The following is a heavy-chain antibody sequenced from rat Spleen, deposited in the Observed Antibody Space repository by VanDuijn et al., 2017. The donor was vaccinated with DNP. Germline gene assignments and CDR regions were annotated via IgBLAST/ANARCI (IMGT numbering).Heavy chain of an antibody. D-gene: IGHD1-7*01. V-gene: IGHV3-1*01. CDR2: ISYSGST. CDR1: GYSITSNY. Sequence: EVQLQESGSGLVKPSQSLSLTCSVTGYSITSNYWGWIRKFPGNKMEYIGHISYSGSTNYNPSLKSRLSITRDTSKNHFLLHLNSVTSEDTATYYCARWTRYFDYWGQGIMVTVSS. CDR3: ARWTRYFDY. J-gene: IGHJ2*01.